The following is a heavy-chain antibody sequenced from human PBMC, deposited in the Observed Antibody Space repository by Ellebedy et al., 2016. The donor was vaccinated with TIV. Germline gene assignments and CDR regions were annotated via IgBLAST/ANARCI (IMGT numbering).Heavy chain of an antibody. V-gene: IGHV3-74*01. D-gene: IGHD1-1*01. Sequence: GGSLRLXXAASGFTFSSYWMHWVRQPPGKGLVWVSRISSDGSDTIYADSVRGRFIISRDNAKNTLYLQMNSLRADDTAIYYCAPRVGTTGGWGQGTLVTVSS. CDR3: APRVGTTGG. J-gene: IGHJ4*02. CDR1: GFTFSSYW. CDR2: ISSDGSDT.